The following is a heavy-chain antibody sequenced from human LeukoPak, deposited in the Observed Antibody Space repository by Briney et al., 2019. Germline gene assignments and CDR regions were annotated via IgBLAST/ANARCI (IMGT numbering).Heavy chain of an antibody. CDR1: GFTFSDYY. CDR2: IYYSGST. Sequence: PGGSLRLSCAASGFTFSDYYMSWIRQPPGKGLEWIGYIYYSGSTNYNPSLKSRVTISVDTSKNQFSLRLSSVTAADTAVYYCARVAERSGWFDPWGQGTLVTVSS. J-gene: IGHJ5*02. V-gene: IGHV4-59*01. CDR3: ARVAERSGWFDP.